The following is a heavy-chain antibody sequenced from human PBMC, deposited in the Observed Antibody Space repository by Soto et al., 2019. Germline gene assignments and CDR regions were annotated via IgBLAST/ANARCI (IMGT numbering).Heavy chain of an antibody. CDR2: IYYSGST. CDR1: GGSISGYY. D-gene: IGHD3-22*01. J-gene: IGHJ5*02. CDR3: ARDHHYSDRSGYHDWCDP. Sequence: PSETLSLTCTVSGGSISGYYWSWIRQTPGKGLEWIGYIYYSGSTKYNTSLKSRVTIAVDTSKNQFSLKLSSVTAADTAVYDCARDHHYSDRSGYHDWCDPWGQGTLVSGSS. V-gene: IGHV4-59*01.